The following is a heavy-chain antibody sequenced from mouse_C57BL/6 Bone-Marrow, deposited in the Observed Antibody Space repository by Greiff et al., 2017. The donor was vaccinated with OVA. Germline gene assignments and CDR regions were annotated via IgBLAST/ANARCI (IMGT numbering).Heavy chain of an antibody. D-gene: IGHD1-1*01. V-gene: IGHV1-82*01. CDR2: IYPGDGDT. CDR1: GYAFSSSW. CDR3: ARSGITTRNYAMDY. Sequence: VHLVESGPELVKPGASVKISCKASGYAFSSSWMNWVKQRPGKGLEWIGRIYPGDGDTNYNGKFKGKATLTADKSSSTAYMQLSSLTSEDSAVYFCARSGITTRNYAMDYWGQGTSVTVSS. J-gene: IGHJ4*01.